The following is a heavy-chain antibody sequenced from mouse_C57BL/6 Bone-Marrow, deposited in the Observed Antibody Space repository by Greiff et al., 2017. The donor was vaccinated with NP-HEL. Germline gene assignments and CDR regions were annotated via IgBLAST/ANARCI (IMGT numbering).Heavy chain of an antibody. CDR3: ARAPNYGSSSAWFAY. J-gene: IGHJ3*01. CDR2: ISSGGSYT. D-gene: IGHD1-1*01. V-gene: IGHV5-6*01. Sequence: EVQVVESGGDLVKPGGSLKLSCAASGFTFSSYGMSWVRQTPDKRLEWVATISSGGSYTSYPDSVKGRFTISRDNAKNTLYLQMSSLKSEDTAMYYCARAPNYGSSSAWFAYWGQGTLVTVSA. CDR1: GFTFSSYG.